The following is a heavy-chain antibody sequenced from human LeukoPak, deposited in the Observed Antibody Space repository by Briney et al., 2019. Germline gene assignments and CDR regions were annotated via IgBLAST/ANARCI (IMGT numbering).Heavy chain of an antibody. V-gene: IGHV3-66*01. CDR2: ISSAGTI. J-gene: IGHJ6*02. CDR1: GFTVSSSY. Sequence: GGSLRLSCAASGFTVSSSYMSWVRQAPGKGLEWVSIISSAGTIYYADSVKGRFTISRDNAKNSLYLQMSSLRAEDTAVYYCAKALATRHMDVWGQGTTVTVSS. CDR3: AKALATRHMDV.